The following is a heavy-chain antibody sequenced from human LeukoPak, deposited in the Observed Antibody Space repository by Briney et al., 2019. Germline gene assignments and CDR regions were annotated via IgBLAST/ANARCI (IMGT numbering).Heavy chain of an antibody. Sequence: GGSLRLSCAASGFTFNSYAMTWVRQASGKGLEWVSAISGGGGSAYYADSVKGRFTISRDNSKNTLYLHINSLRAEDTALYYCAKINRGQVAGHLDYWGQGTLVTVSS. CDR2: ISGGGGSA. CDR3: AKINRGQVAGHLDY. V-gene: IGHV3-23*01. CDR1: GFTFNSYA. J-gene: IGHJ4*02. D-gene: IGHD6-19*01.